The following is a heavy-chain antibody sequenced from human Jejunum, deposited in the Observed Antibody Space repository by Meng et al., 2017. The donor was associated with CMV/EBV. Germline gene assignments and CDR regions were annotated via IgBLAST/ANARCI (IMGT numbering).Heavy chain of an antibody. CDR2: IYSDGST. V-gene: IGHV3-53*01. J-gene: IGHJ6*02. Sequence: CAASGFTVTINYMNWVRQVPGKGLEWVSVIYSDGSTYYADSVKGRFSISRDNSKNTLYLQMNSLRAEDTAVYYCARGRGYFYGMDVWGQGTTVTVSS. CDR1: GFTVTINY. CDR3: ARGRGYFYGMDV.